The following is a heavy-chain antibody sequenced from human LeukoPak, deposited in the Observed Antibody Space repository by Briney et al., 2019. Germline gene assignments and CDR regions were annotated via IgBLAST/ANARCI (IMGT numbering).Heavy chain of an antibody. J-gene: IGHJ4*02. D-gene: IGHD3-3*01. CDR1: GFTLRTYA. V-gene: IGHV3-23*01. CDR2: ISGRDGST. Sequence: PGGSLRLSCAASGFTLRTYAMSWVRQAPGKGLEWVSAISGRDGSTYYADSVKGRFTISRDNSKNTLYLQMNSLRAEDTAVYYCAKDRGLRFLEWFFDYWGQGTLVTVSS. CDR3: AKDRGLRFLEWFFDY.